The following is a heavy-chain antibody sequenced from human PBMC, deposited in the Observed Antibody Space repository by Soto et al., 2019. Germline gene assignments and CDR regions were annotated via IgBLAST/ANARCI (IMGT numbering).Heavy chain of an antibody. J-gene: IGHJ5*02. CDR2: IRSKAYGGTT. Sequence: GGSLRLSCTASGFTFGDYAMSWFRQAPGKGLEWVGFIRSKAYGGTTEYAASVKGRFTISRDDSKSIAYLQMNSLKTEDTAVYYCTSWPCSGGSCYSGLSWFDPWGQGTLVTVSS. CDR3: TSWPCSGGSCYSGLSWFDP. D-gene: IGHD2-15*01. V-gene: IGHV3-49*03. CDR1: GFTFGDYA.